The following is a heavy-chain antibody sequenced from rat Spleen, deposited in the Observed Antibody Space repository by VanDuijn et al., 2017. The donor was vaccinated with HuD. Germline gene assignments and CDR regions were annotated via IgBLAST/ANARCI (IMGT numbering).Heavy chain of an antibody. D-gene: IGHD1-10*01. Sequence: EVQLVESGGGLVQPGRSLKLSCAASGFTYSNYVMAWVRQAPTKGLEWVASISTGGGNTYYRDSVKGRFTISRDNAKNTLYLQMDSLRSEDTATYYCAKVHNNYYNWFAYWRQGTLVTVSS. J-gene: IGHJ3*01. V-gene: IGHV5S13*01. CDR3: AKVHNNYYNWFAY. CDR2: ISTGGGNT. CDR1: GFTYSNYV.